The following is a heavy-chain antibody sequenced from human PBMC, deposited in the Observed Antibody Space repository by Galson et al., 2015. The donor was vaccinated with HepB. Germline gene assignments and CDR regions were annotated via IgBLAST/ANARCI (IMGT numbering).Heavy chain of an antibody. CDR3: ARPHGASGDYFDY. D-gene: IGHD3-10*01. CDR2: IYYSGST. V-gene: IGHV4-30-4*01. J-gene: IGHJ4*02. CDR1: GGSISSGDYY. Sequence: TLSLTCTVSGGSISSGDYYWSWIRQPPGKGLEWIGYIYYSGSTYYNPSLKSRVTISVDTSKNQFSLKLSSVTAADTAVYYCARPHGASGDYFDYWGQGTLVTVSS.